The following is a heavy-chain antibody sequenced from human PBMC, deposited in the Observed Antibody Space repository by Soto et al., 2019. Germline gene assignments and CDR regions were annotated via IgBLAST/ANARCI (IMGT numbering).Heavy chain of an antibody. J-gene: IGHJ4*02. V-gene: IGHV4-31*03. Sequence: PSDNLSLTCTVSRNSISIGGYYWSWIRQHPGKGLEWIGYIYYSGSTYYNPSLKSRVTISVDTSKNQFSLKLSSVTAADTAVSYCARTIAARLDFDYWGQGTLVTVYS. CDR3: ARTIAARLDFDY. CDR2: IYYSGST. D-gene: IGHD6-6*01. CDR1: RNSISIGGYY.